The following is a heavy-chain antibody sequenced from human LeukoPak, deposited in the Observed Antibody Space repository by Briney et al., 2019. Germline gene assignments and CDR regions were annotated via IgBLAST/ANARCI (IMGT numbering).Heavy chain of an antibody. CDR3: VKDTVAGTPTYYFDY. D-gene: IGHD6-19*01. V-gene: IGHV3-64D*06. Sequence: GGSLRLSCSASGFTFSSYAMHWVRQAPGKGLEYVSAISSNGGSTYYADSVKGRFTISRDDSKNTLYLQMSSLRAEDTAVYYCVKDTVAGTPTYYFDYWGQGTLVTVSS. CDR2: ISSNGGST. J-gene: IGHJ4*02. CDR1: GFTFSSYA.